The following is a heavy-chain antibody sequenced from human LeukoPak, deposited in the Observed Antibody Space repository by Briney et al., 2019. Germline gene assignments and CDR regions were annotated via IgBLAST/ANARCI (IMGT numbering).Heavy chain of an antibody. Sequence: PSETLSLTCTVSGVSIKTDYWNWIRQTPKKGLEWIAYIFDTGSTTYNPSLKSRVTMSMDTSKNQFSLNLNSVTAADSAVYYCAKAGRTISGSFDTWGQGTLVTVSS. CDR1: GVSIKTDY. D-gene: IGHD4/OR15-4a*01. J-gene: IGHJ4*02. CDR3: AKAGRTISGSFDT. CDR2: IFDTGST. V-gene: IGHV4-59*01.